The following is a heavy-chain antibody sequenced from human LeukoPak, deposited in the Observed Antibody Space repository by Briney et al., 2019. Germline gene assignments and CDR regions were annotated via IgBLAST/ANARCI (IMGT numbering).Heavy chain of an antibody. CDR1: GGSISSGSYY. V-gene: IGHV4-61*02. J-gene: IGHJ6*03. Sequence: PSQTLSLTCTVSGGSISSGSYYWRWIRQPAGTGLEWIGRIYTSGSTNYNPSLKSRVTISVDTSKNQFSLKLSSVTAADTAVYYCAWPSTGDYMDVWGKGTTVTVSS. CDR2: IYTSGST. D-gene: IGHD2-2*01. CDR3: AWPSTGDYMDV.